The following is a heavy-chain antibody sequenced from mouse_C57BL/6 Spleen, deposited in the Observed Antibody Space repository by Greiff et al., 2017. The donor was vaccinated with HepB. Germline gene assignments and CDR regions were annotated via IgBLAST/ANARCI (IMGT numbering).Heavy chain of an antibody. CDR2: INPNNGGT. V-gene: IGHV1-26*01. J-gene: IGHJ2*01. Sequence: EVQLQQSGPELVKPGASVKISCKASGYTFTDYYMNWVKQSHGKSLEWIGDINPNNGGTSYNQKFKGKATLTVDKSSSTAYMELRSLTSEDSAVYYCARGNFFLYYFDYWGQGTTLTVSS. CDR1: GYTFTDYY. CDR3: ARGNFFLYYFDY.